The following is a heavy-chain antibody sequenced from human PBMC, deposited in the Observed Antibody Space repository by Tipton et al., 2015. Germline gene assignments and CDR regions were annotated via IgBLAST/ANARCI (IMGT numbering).Heavy chain of an antibody. CDR3: ARDPPLTTVTTGDDASDI. J-gene: IGHJ3*02. CDR1: GFTFSSYW. V-gene: IGHV3-21*01. CDR2: ISTMGSYI. D-gene: IGHD4-17*01. Sequence: SLRLSCAASGFTFSSYWMHWVRQAPGKGLEWVSSISTMGSYIYYADSVKGRFTISRDNDKNSLYLQMNSLRAEDTAVYYCARDPPLTTVTTGDDASDIWGQGTMVTVSS.